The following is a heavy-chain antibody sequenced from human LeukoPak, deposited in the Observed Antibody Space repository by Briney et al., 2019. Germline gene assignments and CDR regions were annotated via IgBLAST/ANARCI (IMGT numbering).Heavy chain of an antibody. CDR3: ARGTLYRGWSYYLDF. CDR2: VYYSGTT. CDR1: GDSISLSFYS. V-gene: IGHV4-39*07. Sequence: PSETLSLTCSVPGDSISLSFYSWGWIRQPPGKALEWIGSVYYSGTTSYNPSLKSRVTISVDMSKNHFSLRLRSVTAADTAMYYCARGTLYRGWSYYLDFWGQGSQVTVSS. D-gene: IGHD6-19*01. J-gene: IGHJ4*02.